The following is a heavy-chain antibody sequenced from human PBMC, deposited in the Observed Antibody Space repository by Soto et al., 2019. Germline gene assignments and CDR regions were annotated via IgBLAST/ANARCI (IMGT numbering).Heavy chain of an antibody. Sequence: GASVKVSCKASGGTFSSYAISWVRQAPGQGLEWMGGIIPIFGTANYAQKFQGRVTITADKSTSTAYMELSSLRSEDTAVYYCASRFEVRGVSWLDPWGQGTLVTVSS. CDR1: GGTFSSYA. CDR2: IIPIFGTA. V-gene: IGHV1-69*06. D-gene: IGHD3-10*01. J-gene: IGHJ5*02. CDR3: ASRFEVRGVSWLDP.